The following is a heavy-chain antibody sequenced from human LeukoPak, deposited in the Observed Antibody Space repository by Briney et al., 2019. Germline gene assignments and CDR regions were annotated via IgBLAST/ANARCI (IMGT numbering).Heavy chain of an antibody. V-gene: IGHV3-33*08. CDR3: ARVADSSGYSTDF. CDR2: IWYDGSSK. J-gene: IGHJ4*02. CDR1: GFTFSSYW. Sequence: GGSLRLSCAASGFTFSSYWMSWVRQAPGKGLEWVAVIWYDGSSKYYADSVKGRFTISRDDSKNTLYLQMNSLRAEDTAVYYCARVADSSGYSTDFWGQGTLVTVSS. D-gene: IGHD3-22*01.